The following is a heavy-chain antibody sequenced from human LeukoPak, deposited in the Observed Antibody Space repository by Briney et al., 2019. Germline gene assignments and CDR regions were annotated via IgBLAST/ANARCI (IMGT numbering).Heavy chain of an antibody. J-gene: IGHJ4*02. CDR3: ARNLRKYGSSSEYFDY. CDR2: IEYDASNK. D-gene: IGHD4-23*01. Sequence: GGSLTLSCAASGFTFSSYAMHWVSQAPGKGLGWVADIEYDASNKNYAYSVKGGFTVSSDNSKNTLYLQMNSLRAEDTAMYYCARNLRKYGSSSEYFDYWGQGTVVTVSS. V-gene: IGHV3-33*08. CDR1: GFTFSSYA.